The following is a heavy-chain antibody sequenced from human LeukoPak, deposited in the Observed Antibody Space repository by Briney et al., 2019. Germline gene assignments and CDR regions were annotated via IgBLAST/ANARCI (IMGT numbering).Heavy chain of an antibody. Sequence: PGGSLRLSCTASGFTFSWYWMNWVRQAPGKGLEWVAKIKQDGSEKYYVDSVKGRFTISRDNAKHSLYLQMNSLRAEDTAVYYCAQTSRGNVDNDYWGQGTLVTVSS. CDR2: IKQDGSEK. D-gene: IGHD5-12*01. CDR1: GFTFSWYW. CDR3: AQTSRGNVDNDY. V-gene: IGHV3-7*03. J-gene: IGHJ4*02.